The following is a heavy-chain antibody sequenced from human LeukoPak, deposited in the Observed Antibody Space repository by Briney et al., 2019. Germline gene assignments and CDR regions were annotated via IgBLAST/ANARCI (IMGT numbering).Heavy chain of an antibody. CDR2: ISSSSSTI. D-gene: IGHD2-15*01. CDR1: GFTFSSYS. Sequence: GGSLRLSCAASGFTFSSYSMNWVRQAPGKGLEWVSYISSSSSTIYYADSVKGRFTISRDNAKNSLYLQMNSLRAEDTAVYYCARDRDSATYYYYGMDVWGQGTRSPSP. V-gene: IGHV3-48*01. J-gene: IGHJ6*02. CDR3: ARDRDSATYYYYGMDV.